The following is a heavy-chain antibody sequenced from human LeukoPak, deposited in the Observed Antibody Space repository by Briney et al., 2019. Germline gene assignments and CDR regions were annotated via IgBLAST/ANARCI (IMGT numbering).Heavy chain of an antibody. CDR2: IYHSGST. Sequence: PSETLSLTCAVSGYSISSGYYWGWIRQPPGKGLEWIGSIYHSGSTYYNPSLKSRVALSVDTSKNQFSLKLSSVTAADTAVYYCARIVVPAASWFDPWGQGTLVTVSS. V-gene: IGHV4-38-2*01. D-gene: IGHD2-2*01. J-gene: IGHJ5*02. CDR3: ARIVVPAASWFDP. CDR1: GYSISSGYY.